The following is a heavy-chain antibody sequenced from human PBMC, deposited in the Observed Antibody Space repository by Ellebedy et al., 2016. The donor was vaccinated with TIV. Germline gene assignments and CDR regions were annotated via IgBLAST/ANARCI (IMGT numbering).Heavy chain of an antibody. Sequence: GGSLRLSCAASGFSFTSFGINWVRQAPGKGLEWVGIVWYDGTKTYYGDSVKGRFTIARDNSRNKVFLQMNSLRAEDTAVYFCARVANKSTPLDDWGQGTLVTVSS. J-gene: IGHJ4*02. CDR1: GFSFTSFG. D-gene: IGHD1/OR15-1a*01. V-gene: IGHV3-33*01. CDR2: VWYDGTKT. CDR3: ARVANKSTPLDD.